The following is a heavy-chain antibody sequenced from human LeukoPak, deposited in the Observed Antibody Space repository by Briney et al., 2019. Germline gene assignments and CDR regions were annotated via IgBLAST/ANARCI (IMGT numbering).Heavy chain of an antibody. CDR1: GFTFTSYT. V-gene: IGHV3-23*01. D-gene: IGHD7-27*01. CDR2: IGNNGGGI. CDR3: AIDPNWETHN. J-gene: IGHJ4*02. Sequence: GGSLRLSCAASGFTFTSYTMYWVRQAPGKGLEWVSIIGNNGGGIHYADSVRGRFTISRDNSKNTLYLQITNLRVDDTALYYCAIDPNWETHNWGQGVLVTVSS.